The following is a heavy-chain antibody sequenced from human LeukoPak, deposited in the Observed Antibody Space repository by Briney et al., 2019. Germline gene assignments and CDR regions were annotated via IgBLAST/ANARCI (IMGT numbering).Heavy chain of an antibody. V-gene: IGHV3-30*18. J-gene: IGHJ6*02. CDR1: GFTFSSYG. CDR2: ISYDGSNK. Sequence: GGSLRLSCAASGFTFSSYGMHWVRQAPGKGLEWVAVISYDGSNKYYADSVKGRFTISRDNSNNTLYLQMNSLRAEDTAVYYCAKEDYYGSGTNYYYYGMDVWGQGTTVTVSS. D-gene: IGHD3-10*01. CDR3: AKEDYYGSGTNYYYYGMDV.